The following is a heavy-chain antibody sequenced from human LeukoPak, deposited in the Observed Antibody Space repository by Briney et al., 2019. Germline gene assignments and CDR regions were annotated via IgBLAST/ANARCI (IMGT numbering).Heavy chain of an antibody. CDR1: GGSISSYY. Sequence: SETLSLTCTVSGGSISSYYWSWIRQPPGKGLEWIGYIYYSGSTNYNPSLKSRVTISVDTSKNQFSLKLSSVTAADTAVYYCARGIMITFGGVYFGYWGQGTLVTVSS. V-gene: IGHV4-59*08. D-gene: IGHD3-16*01. CDR3: ARGIMITFGGVYFGY. J-gene: IGHJ4*02. CDR2: IYYSGST.